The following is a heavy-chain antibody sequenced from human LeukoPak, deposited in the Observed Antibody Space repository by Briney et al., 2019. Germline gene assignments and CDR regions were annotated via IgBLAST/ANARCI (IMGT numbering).Heavy chain of an antibody. J-gene: IGHJ4*02. D-gene: IGHD6-13*01. Sequence: SVKVSCKASGYPFTGYYMHWVRQAPGQGLEWMGWINPKSGETNYAQKFRGRVTMTRDTSISTAYMELSRLRSDDTAVYYCARGRIPAPGTFLYYFDYWGQGTLVTVSS. CDR1: GYPFTGYY. V-gene: IGHV1-2*02. CDR3: ARGRIPAPGTFLYYFDY. CDR2: INPKSGET.